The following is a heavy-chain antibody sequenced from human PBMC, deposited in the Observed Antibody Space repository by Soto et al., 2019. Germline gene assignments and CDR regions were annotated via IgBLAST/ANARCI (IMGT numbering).Heavy chain of an antibody. CDR3: AKGSYFYDSTGYYN. CDR2: ISGSGGST. J-gene: IGHJ4*02. D-gene: IGHD3-22*01. CDR1: GFTFSSYA. V-gene: IGHV3-23*01. Sequence: LRLYCPASGFTFSSYAMSWVRQAPGKGLEWVSAISGSGGSTYYADSVKGRFTISRDNSKNTLYLQMNSLRAEDTAVYYCAKGSYFYDSTGYYNWGQGALVTVSS.